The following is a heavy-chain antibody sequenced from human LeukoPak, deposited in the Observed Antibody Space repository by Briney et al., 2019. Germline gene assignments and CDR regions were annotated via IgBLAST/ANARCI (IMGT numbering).Heavy chain of an antibody. V-gene: IGHV3-48*03. CDR1: GFTFSSNE. CDR2: ISSSGSTI. D-gene: IGHD3-22*01. Sequence: GGSLRLSCAASGFTFSSNEMNWVRQAPGKGLEWVSYISSSGSTIYYADSVKGRFTISRDNAKNSLYLQMNSLRAEDTAVYYCARGSAYYYDSSGFDYWGQGTLVTVSS. CDR3: ARGSAYYYDSSGFDY. J-gene: IGHJ4*02.